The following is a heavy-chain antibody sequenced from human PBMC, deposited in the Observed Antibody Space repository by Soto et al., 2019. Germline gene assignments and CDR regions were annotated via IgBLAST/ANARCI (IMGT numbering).Heavy chain of an antibody. D-gene: IGHD6-19*01. CDR2: IWYDGSNK. Sequence: GGSLRLSCAASGFTFSSYSMNWVRQAPGKGLEWVAVIWYDGSNKYYADSVKGRFTISRDNSKNTLYLQMNSLRAEDTAVYYCAQYSSGRFDYWGQGTLVTVSS. CDR1: GFTFSSYS. J-gene: IGHJ4*02. CDR3: AQYSSGRFDY. V-gene: IGHV3-33*08.